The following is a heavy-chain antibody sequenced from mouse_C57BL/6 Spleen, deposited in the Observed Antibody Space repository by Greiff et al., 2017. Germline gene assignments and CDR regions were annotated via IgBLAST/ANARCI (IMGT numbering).Heavy chain of an antibody. D-gene: IGHD3-2*02. CDR1: GYTFTDYE. Sequence: QVQLQQSGAELVRPGASVTLSCKASGYTFTDYEMHWVKQTPVHGLEWIGAIDPETGGTAYNQKFKGKAILTADKSSSTAYMELRSLTSEDSAVYYCTRSETAQATKYYAMDDWGQGTSVTVSS. CDR3: TRSETAQATKYYAMDD. J-gene: IGHJ4*01. V-gene: IGHV1-15*01. CDR2: IDPETGGT.